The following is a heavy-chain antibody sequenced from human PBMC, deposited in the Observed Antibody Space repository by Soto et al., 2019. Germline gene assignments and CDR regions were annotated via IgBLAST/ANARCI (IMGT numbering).Heavy chain of an antibody. Sequence: ASVKVSCKASGGTFSSYAISWVRQAPGQGLEWMGGIIPIFGTANYAQKFQGRVTITADESTSTAYMELSSLRSEDTAVYYCASSSDSSGYYPPYYGMDVWGQGTTVTVS. CDR2: IIPIFGTA. J-gene: IGHJ6*02. CDR1: GGTFSSYA. CDR3: ASSSDSSGYYPPYYGMDV. D-gene: IGHD3-22*01. V-gene: IGHV1-69*13.